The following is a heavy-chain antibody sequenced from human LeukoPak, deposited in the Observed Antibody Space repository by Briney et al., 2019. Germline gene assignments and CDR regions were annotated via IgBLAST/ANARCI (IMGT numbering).Heavy chain of an antibody. CDR3: ATSSPSGGWDYWYYYMDV. V-gene: IGHV1-24*01. J-gene: IGHJ6*03. D-gene: IGHD1-26*01. Sequence: ASVKVSCKVSGYTLTELSMHWVRQAPGKGLEWMGGFDPENGKTVYAQRFQNRIIMTEDTSTDTAYLELSSLRSEDTAVYYCATSSPSGGWDYWYYYMDVWGKGTTVTVSS. CDR1: GYTLTELS. CDR2: FDPENGKT.